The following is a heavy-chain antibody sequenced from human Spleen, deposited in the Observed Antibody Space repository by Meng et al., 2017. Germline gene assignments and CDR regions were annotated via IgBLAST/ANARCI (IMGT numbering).Heavy chain of an antibody. CDR2: INHSGST. CDR1: GGSFSDYY. J-gene: IGHJ4*02. V-gene: IGHV4-34*01. CDR3: ARGPTTMAHDFDY. Sequence: LQQWGAGLLKPSDTLSLTCVVSGGSFSDYYWSWNRQPPGKGLEWIGEINHSGSTNYNPSLESRATISVDTSQNNLSLKLSSVTAADSAVYYCARGPTTMAHDFDYWGQGTLVTVSS. D-gene: IGHD4-11*01.